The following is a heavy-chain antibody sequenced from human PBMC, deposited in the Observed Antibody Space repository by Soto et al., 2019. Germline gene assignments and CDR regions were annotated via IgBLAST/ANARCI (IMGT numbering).Heavy chain of an antibody. CDR2: IDGSGYST. CDR3: AKGNGAPYSSGWEIRFDP. J-gene: IGHJ5*02. Sequence: PGGSLRLSCAASGFTFSNYAMGWVRQAPGKGLEWVSSIDGSGYSTYYADSVKGRFTISRDNSKSTLYLQMNSLRAEDTAAYYCAKGNGAPYSSGWEIRFDPWGQGTPVTVSS. V-gene: IGHV3-23*01. D-gene: IGHD6-19*01. CDR1: GFTFSNYA.